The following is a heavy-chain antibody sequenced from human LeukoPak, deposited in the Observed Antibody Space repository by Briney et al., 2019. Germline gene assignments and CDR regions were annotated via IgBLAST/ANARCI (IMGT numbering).Heavy chain of an antibody. CDR3: ARGSGSYYDLNNYYYMDV. Sequence: GGSLRLSCAASGFTVSSNFMSWVRQAPGKGLEWVSVIYSGGTTYYADSVKGRFTISRDNSKNTMYLQMNSLRAEDTAAYYCARGSGSYYDLNNYYYMDVWGKGTTVTVSS. CDR2: IYSGGTT. D-gene: IGHD3-10*01. CDR1: GFTVSSNF. V-gene: IGHV3-53*01. J-gene: IGHJ6*03.